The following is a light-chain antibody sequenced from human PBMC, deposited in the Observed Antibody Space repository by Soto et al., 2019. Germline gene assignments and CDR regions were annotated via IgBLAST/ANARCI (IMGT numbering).Light chain of an antibody. CDR1: QSVGSTY. Sequence: ELVLTQSPGTLSLSPGERATLSCRASQSVGSTYLAWYQQKPRQAPKLLIYGVSSRATGIPGRFGGSGSGTDFTLNITRLEPEDFPVYYCQQYGNSPLTFGPGTKVDI. CDR3: QQYGNSPLT. J-gene: IGKJ3*01. V-gene: IGKV3-20*01. CDR2: GVS.